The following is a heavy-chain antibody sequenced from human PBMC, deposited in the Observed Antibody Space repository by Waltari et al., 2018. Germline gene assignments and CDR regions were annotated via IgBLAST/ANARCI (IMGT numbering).Heavy chain of an antibody. CDR3: ARSNIVATINDY. CDR2: IYHSGST. D-gene: IGHD5-12*01. Sequence: QVQLQQWGAGLLKPSETLSLTCAVYGGSFRGYYWGWIRQPPGKGLEWIGSIYHSGSTYYNPSLKSRVTISVDTSKNQFSLKLSSVTAADTAVYYCARSNIVATINDYWGQGTLVTVSS. J-gene: IGHJ4*02. V-gene: IGHV4-34*01. CDR1: GGSFRGYY.